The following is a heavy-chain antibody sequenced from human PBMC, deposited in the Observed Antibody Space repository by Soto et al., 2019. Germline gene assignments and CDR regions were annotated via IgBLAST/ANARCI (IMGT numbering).Heavy chain of an antibody. V-gene: IGHV1-46*03. CDR1: GYTFTSYY. CDR2: INPSGGST. Sequence: QVQLVQSGAEVKKPGASVKVSCKASGYTFTSYYMHWVRQAPGQGLEWMGIINPSGGSTSYAQKFQGRVTMTRDTSTSTVYMELSSLRSEDTAVYYCASSIGDCSGGSRVFDYWGQGTLVTVSS. D-gene: IGHD2-15*01. CDR3: ASSIGDCSGGSRVFDY. J-gene: IGHJ4*02.